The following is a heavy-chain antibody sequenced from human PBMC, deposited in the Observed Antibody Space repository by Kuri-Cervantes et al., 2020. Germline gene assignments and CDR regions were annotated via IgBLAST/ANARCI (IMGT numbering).Heavy chain of an antibody. V-gene: IGHV1-58*01. CDR1: GFTFTSSA. J-gene: IGHJ5*02. CDR2: IVVGSGNT. Sequence: SVKVSCKASGFTFTSSAVQWVRQARGQRLEWIGWIVVGSGNTNYAQKFQERVTITRDMSTSTAYMELSSLRSEGTAVYYCARVPQPYGDYFFGWFDPWGQGTLVTVSS. CDR3: ARVPQPYGDYFFGWFDP. D-gene: IGHD4-17*01.